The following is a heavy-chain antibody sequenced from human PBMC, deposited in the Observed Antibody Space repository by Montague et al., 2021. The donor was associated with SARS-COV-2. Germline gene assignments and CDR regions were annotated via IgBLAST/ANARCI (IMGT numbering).Heavy chain of an antibody. Sequence: SETLSLTCTVSGDSISDYYWSWIRQPPGMGLEWIGYIFRSGATNYNPPLKSRVIISLDTSKNQFSLRLSSVTAADTAIYYCARTSRGSRYFYGVDVWGQGTTVTISS. CDR1: GDSISDYY. CDR3: ARTSRGSRYFYGVDV. J-gene: IGHJ6*02. V-gene: IGHV4-59*01. CDR2: IFRSGAT. D-gene: IGHD3-10*01.